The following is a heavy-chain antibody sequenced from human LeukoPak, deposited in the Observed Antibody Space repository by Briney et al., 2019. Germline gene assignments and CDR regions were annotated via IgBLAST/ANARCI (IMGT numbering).Heavy chain of an antibody. CDR1: GFTFSDYY. V-gene: IGHV3-11*01. J-gene: IGHJ4*02. D-gene: IGHD4-23*01. CDR3: AMDYAGRGAFNY. CDR2: ISGGGNIT. Sequence: GGPLRLSCAASGFTFSDYYVAGMRQAPGKGLEWFSYISGGGNITSYADSVKGRFTISGDNANNLLYLQMKDLGAEDTATYYCAMDYAGRGAFNYWGQGTLVTVSS.